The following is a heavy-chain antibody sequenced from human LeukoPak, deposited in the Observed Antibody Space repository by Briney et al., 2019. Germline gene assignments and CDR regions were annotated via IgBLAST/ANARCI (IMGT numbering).Heavy chain of an antibody. CDR3: ARGTHIVVVPAAMPNWFDP. V-gene: IGHV3-21*01. Sequence: PGGSLRLSCAASGFTFSSYSMNWVRQAPGKGLEWVSSISSSSSYIYYADSVKGRFTISRDNAKNSLHLQMNSLRAEDTAVYYCARGTHIVVVPAAMPNWFDPWGQGTLVTVSS. D-gene: IGHD2-2*01. CDR2: ISSSSSYI. CDR1: GFTFSSYS. J-gene: IGHJ5*02.